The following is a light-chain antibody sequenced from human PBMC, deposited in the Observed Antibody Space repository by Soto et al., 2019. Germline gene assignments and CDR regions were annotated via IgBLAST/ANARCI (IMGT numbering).Light chain of an antibody. CDR1: HSIGTW. V-gene: IGKV1-5*01. CDR3: HQYKSYTPYT. J-gene: IGKJ2*01. CDR2: DAS. Sequence: DFHMSQSPSALSAALGDRVTITSRASHSIGTWLAWYQQRPGKAPKLLIYDASSLGSGVPSRFSGGGSGTEFTLTISSLQPDDFGTYYCHQYKSYTPYTIGQGTKVEIK.